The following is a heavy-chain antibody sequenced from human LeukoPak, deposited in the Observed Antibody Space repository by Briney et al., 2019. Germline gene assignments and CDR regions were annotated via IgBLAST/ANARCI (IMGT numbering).Heavy chain of an antibody. V-gene: IGHV3-21*01. Sequence: GGSLRLSCAASGFTFSSYSMNWVRQAPGKGLEWVSSISSSSSYIYYADSVKGRFTISRDNAKNSLYLQMNSLRAEDTAVYYCARERGCGSTSCYTFDCGYWGQGTLVTVSS. D-gene: IGHD2-2*01. CDR2: ISSSSSYI. CDR1: GFTFSSYS. CDR3: ARERGCGSTSCYTFDCGY. J-gene: IGHJ4*02.